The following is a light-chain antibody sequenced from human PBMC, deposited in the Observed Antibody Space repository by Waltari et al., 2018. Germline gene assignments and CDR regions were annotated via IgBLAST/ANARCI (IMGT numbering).Light chain of an antibody. CDR3: QQYNNWPGT. Sequence: EIVMTQSPATLSVSPGERATLSCRASQSVSSKLVWYQQKPGQAPRLFIYGASTRATGIPARFSGSGSGTEFNFTISSLQSEDFALYYCQQYNNWPGTFGQGTKVEIK. CDR2: GAS. J-gene: IGKJ1*01. CDR1: QSVSSK. V-gene: IGKV3-15*01.